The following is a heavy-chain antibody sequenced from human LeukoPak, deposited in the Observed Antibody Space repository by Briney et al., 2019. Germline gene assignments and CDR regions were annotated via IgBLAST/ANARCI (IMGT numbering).Heavy chain of an antibody. CDR1: GYTFTSYD. Sequence: ASVKVSCKASGYTFTSYDINWVRQATGQGLEWMGWMNPNSGNTGYAQKFQGRVTMTRNTSISTAYMEPSSLRSEDTAVYYCARGRGNWNDDYFDYWGQGTLVTVSS. D-gene: IGHD1-20*01. CDR2: MNPNSGNT. CDR3: ARGRGNWNDDYFDY. V-gene: IGHV1-8*01. J-gene: IGHJ4*02.